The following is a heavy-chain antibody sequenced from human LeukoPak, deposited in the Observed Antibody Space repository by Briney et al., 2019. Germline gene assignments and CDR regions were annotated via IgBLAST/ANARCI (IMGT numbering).Heavy chain of an antibody. D-gene: IGHD7-27*01. Sequence: SETLSLTCTVSGGSISSSSYYWGWIRQPPGKGLEWIGSIYYSGSTYYNPSLKSRVTISVDRSKNQFSLKLSSVTAADTAVYYCARTASLGRYFDLWGRGTLVTVSS. J-gene: IGHJ2*01. CDR1: GGSISSSSYY. V-gene: IGHV4-39*07. CDR3: ARTASLGRYFDL. CDR2: IYYSGST.